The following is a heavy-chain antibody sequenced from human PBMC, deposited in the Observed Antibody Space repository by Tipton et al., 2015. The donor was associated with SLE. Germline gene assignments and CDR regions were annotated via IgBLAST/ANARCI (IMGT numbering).Heavy chain of an antibody. V-gene: IGHV3-21*01. Sequence: SLRLSCAASGFTFSSYAMHWVRQAPGKGLEWVSSISSSSSYIYYADSVKGRFTISRDNSKNTLYLQMNSLRAEDTAVYYCARGGSGIVGATGAFDIWGQGTMVTVSS. CDR2: ISSSSSYI. CDR3: ARGGSGIVGATGAFDI. CDR1: GFTFSSYA. D-gene: IGHD1-26*01. J-gene: IGHJ3*02.